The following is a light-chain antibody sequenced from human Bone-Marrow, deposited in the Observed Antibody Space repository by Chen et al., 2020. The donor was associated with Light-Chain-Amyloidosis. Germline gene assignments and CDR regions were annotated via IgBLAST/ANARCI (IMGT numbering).Light chain of an antibody. Sequence: SSELTQVPSVSVALGQTVRITCQGDSLRSYFANWYQQKPGQAPIIVIYGQNNRPSGIPDRFSGSISGNTASLTITGAHAEDEADYYCNSRDIIGNHVVFGGGTKLTVL. CDR1: SLRSYF. CDR3: NSRDIIGNHVV. J-gene: IGLJ2*01. V-gene: IGLV3-19*01. CDR2: GQN.